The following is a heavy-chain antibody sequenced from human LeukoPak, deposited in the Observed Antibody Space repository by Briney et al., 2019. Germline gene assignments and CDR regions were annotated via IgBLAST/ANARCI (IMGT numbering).Heavy chain of an antibody. D-gene: IGHD4-23*01. CDR2: ISYDGSNK. Sequence: GRSLRLSCAASGFTFSSYGMHWVRQAPGKGLEWVAVISYDGSNKYYADSVKGRFTISRDNSKNTLYLQMNSLRAEDTAVYYCARAGGNSSEGALDIWGQGTMVTVSS. CDR1: GFTFSSYG. J-gene: IGHJ3*02. CDR3: ARAGGNSSEGALDI. V-gene: IGHV3-30*03.